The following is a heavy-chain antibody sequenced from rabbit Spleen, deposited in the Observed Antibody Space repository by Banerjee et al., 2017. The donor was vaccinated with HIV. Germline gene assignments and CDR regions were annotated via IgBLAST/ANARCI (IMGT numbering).Heavy chain of an antibody. D-gene: IGHD1-1*01. V-gene: IGHV1S45*01. CDR3: ARDLTGVIGWNFAW. CDR1: GFSFSSTW. J-gene: IGHJ4*01. CDR2: IDTNDGDT. Sequence: QQQLVESGGGLVKPGASLTLTCTVSGFSFSSTWICWVRQAPGKGLEWIACIDTNDGDTDYANWPKGRFTISKTSSTTVTLQVTSLTAADTATYFCARDLTGVIGWNFAWWGPGTLVTVS.